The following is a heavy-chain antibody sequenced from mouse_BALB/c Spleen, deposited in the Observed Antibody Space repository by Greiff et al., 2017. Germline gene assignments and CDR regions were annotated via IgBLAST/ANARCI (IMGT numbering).Heavy chain of an antibody. CDR2: IDPSDSYT. D-gene: IGHD1-2*01. CDR1: GYTFTSYW. J-gene: IGHJ4*01. Sequence: QVQLKESGAELVKPGASVKLSCKASGYTFTSYWMHWVKQRPGQGLEWIGEIDPSDSYTNYNQKFKGKATLTVDKSSSTAYMQLSSLTSEDSAVYYCARLRLRAMDYWGQGTSVTVSS. V-gene: IGHV1-69*02. CDR3: ARLRLRAMDY.